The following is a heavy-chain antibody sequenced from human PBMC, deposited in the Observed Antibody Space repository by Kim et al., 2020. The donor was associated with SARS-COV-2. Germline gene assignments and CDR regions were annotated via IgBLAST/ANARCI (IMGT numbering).Heavy chain of an antibody. Sequence: SETLSLTCAVSGDSISDSYYWTWIRQPPGKGLQWVGSIFHSGDTYYSPALRRRATMSIDKSNNQFSLKLTSVTAADTALYFCARDWGFTGKYDAWGQGIL. D-gene: IGHD3-10*01. J-gene: IGHJ5*02. CDR3: ARDWGFTGKYDA. V-gene: IGHV4-38-2*02. CDR2: IFHSGDT. CDR1: GDSISDSYY.